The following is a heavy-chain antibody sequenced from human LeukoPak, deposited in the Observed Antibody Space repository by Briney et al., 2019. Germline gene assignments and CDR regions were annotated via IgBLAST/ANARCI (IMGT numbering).Heavy chain of an antibody. CDR1: GYTFTSYG. J-gene: IGHJ6*03. CDR3: ARCSAAGVDYYYMDV. D-gene: IGHD6-13*01. Sequence: ASVKVSCKASGYTFTSYGISWVRQAPGQGLEWMGWISAYNGNTNYAQKLQGRVTMTTDTSTSTAYMELSSLRSEDTAVYYCARCSAAGVDYYYMDVWGKGTTVTVSS. CDR2: ISAYNGNT. V-gene: IGHV1-18*01.